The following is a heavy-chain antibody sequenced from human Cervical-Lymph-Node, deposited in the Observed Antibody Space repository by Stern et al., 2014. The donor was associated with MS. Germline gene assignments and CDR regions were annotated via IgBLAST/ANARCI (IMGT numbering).Heavy chain of an antibody. CDR3: ARDQVAAALPSGY. Sequence: QVQLVQSGAEVKKPGSSVKVSCKASGGTFSSYTISWVRQAPGKGLEWMGRIIPILGIANYAQKFQGRVTITADKSTSTAYMELSSLRSEDTAVYYCARDQVAAALPSGYWGQGTLVTVSS. CDR2: IIPILGIA. D-gene: IGHD6-13*01. V-gene: IGHV1-69*08. J-gene: IGHJ4*02. CDR1: GGTFSSYT.